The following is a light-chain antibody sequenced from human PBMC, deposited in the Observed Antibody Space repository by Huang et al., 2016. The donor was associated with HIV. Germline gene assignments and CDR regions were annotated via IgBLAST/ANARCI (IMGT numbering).Light chain of an antibody. V-gene: IGKV1-39*01. CDR2: STS. CDR1: QSIIIY. CDR3: QQSYSTPRMYT. J-gene: IGKJ2*01. Sequence: DIQMTQSPSSLSASVGDRVTISCRASQSIIIYLNWFHQRPGKAPKLLIYSTSNLQSGVPSRFSGSGSGTNFTLTISSLQPEDFATYYCQQSYSTPRMYTFGQGTKLEIK.